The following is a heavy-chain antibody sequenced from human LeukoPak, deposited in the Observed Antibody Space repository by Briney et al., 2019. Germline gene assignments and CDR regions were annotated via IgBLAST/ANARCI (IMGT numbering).Heavy chain of an antibody. CDR2: VNPSGGST. CDR3: ARGSPGYYDSSGYSNY. J-gene: IGHJ4*02. D-gene: IGHD3-22*01. CDR1: GYTFTSYY. Sequence: ASVTVSCKASGYTFTSYYIHWVRHAPGQGLEWMGIVNPSGGSTSYAQKFQGRVTMTRDTSTSTVYMELSSLRSEDTAMYYCARGSPGYYDSSGYSNYWGQGTLVTVSS. V-gene: IGHV1-46*01.